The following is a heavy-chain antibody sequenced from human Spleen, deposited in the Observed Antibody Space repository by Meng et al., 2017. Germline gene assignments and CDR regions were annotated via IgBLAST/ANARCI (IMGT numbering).Heavy chain of an antibody. CDR1: GYTFTSYP. D-gene: IGHD2-2*01. CDR3: ARPYCTSTSCYGWFDP. V-gene: IGHV7-4-1*02. Sequence: QVQLGQPGFELKKPGASVKVSCKASGYTFTSYPMNWVRQAPGQGLEWMGWINTNTGNPTYAQGFTGRFVFSLDTSVSTAYLQISSLKAEDTAVYYCARPYCTSTSCYGWFDPWGQGTLVTVSS. J-gene: IGHJ5*02. CDR2: INTNTGNP.